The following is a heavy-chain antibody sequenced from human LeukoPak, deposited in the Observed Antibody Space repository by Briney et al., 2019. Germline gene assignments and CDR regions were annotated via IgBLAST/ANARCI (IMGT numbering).Heavy chain of an antibody. Sequence: GGSLRLSCAASGFTFISYSMNWVRQAPSRELEWVSLISGSSGTIYYAESVKDRLTIYRDNAKNSLYLQVNSLRDEDTAVYYCARSGVGATSDYWGQGTLVTVSS. CDR3: ARSGVGATSDY. D-gene: IGHD1-26*01. CDR1: GFTFISYS. J-gene: IGHJ4*02. V-gene: IGHV3-48*02. CDR2: ISGSSGTI.